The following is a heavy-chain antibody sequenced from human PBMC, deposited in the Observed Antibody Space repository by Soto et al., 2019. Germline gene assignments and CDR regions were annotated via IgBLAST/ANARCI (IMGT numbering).Heavy chain of an antibody. CDR3: ARDRTDSGYYTNWLDP. D-gene: IGHD3-22*01. J-gene: IGHJ5*02. Sequence: SVKVSCKASGGTFGSDAITWVRQAPGQGLEWVGRIIPIFGTTNYAQNLQGRVTISADKSTLTSYMELHSLTSDDTALYYCARDRTDSGYYTNWLDPWGQGTQVT. CDR1: GGTFGSDA. V-gene: IGHV1-69*06. CDR2: IIPIFGTT.